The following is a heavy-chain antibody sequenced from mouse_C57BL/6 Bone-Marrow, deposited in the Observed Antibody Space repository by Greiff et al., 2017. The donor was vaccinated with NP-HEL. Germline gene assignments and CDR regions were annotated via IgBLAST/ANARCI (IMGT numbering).Heavy chain of an antibody. Sequence: DVKLQESGPGLVKPSQSLSLTCSVTGCSITSGYYWNWIRQFPGNKLEWMGYISYDGSNNYNPSLKNRISITRDTSKNQFFLKLNSVTTEDTATYYCAKNWDAFAYWGQGTLVTVSA. CDR1: GCSITSGYY. CDR3: AKNWDAFAY. D-gene: IGHD4-1*01. V-gene: IGHV3-6*01. J-gene: IGHJ3*01. CDR2: ISYDGSN.